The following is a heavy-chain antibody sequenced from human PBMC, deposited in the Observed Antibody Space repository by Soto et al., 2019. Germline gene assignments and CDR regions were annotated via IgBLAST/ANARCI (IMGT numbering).Heavy chain of an antibody. CDR2: IYPGDSDT. CDR3: ARSGIAAAIDAFDI. CDR1: RYSFSTYW. V-gene: IGHV5-51*01. D-gene: IGHD6-25*01. Sequence: EVQLVQSGVEVKKPGESLKISCQGSRYSFSTYWIGWVRQMPGKGLEWMGIIYPGDSDTRYSPSFQGQVTISADKSISTANLQGSSLKASDTAMYYCARSGIAAAIDAFDIWGQGTMVTVSS. J-gene: IGHJ3*02.